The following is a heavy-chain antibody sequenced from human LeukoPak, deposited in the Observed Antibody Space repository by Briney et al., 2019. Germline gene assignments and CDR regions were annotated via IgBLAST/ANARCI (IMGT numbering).Heavy chain of an antibody. CDR2: IYSGGST. V-gene: IGHV3-53*05. D-gene: IGHD2-15*01. Sequence: GGSLRLSCAASGFTVSSNYMSWVRQAPGKGLEWVSVIYSGGSTYYADSVKGRFTISRDNSKNTLYLQMNSLRAEDTAVYYCARSQDIVGVNWFDPWGQGTLVTVSS. J-gene: IGHJ5*02. CDR1: GFTVSSNY. CDR3: ARSQDIVGVNWFDP.